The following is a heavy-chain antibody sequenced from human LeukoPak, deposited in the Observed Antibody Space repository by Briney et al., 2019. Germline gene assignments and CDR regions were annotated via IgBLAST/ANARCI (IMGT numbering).Heavy chain of an antibody. CDR1: GFTFSKYG. Sequence: GGSLRLSCTASGFTFSKYGMHWVRQAPGKGLEWVAVIWFDGSNRNHADSVKGRFTISRDNSKNTLYLQMNSLRVEDTAVYFCVRDYCSGGSCYENNWFDPWGQGTLVTVSS. CDR2: IWFDGSNR. D-gene: IGHD2-15*01. V-gene: IGHV3-33*01. J-gene: IGHJ5*02. CDR3: VRDYCSGGSCYENNWFDP.